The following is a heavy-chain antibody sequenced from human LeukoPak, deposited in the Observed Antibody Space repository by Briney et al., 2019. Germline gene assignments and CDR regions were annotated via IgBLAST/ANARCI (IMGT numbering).Heavy chain of an antibody. D-gene: IGHD3-9*01. Sequence: SETLSLTCTVSGGSISSSSYYWGWVRQPPGKGLEWIGSIYYTGRTYYHPSLKSRATISADTSQNQFSLKLSSVTAADTAVYYCARGYYDILTGYYGWFDPWGQGTLVTVSS. CDR1: GGSISSSSYY. V-gene: IGHV4-39*07. J-gene: IGHJ5*02. CDR3: ARGYYDILTGYYGWFDP. CDR2: IYYTGRT.